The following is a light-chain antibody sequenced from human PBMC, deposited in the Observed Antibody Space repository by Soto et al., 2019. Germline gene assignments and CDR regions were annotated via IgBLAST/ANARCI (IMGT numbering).Light chain of an antibody. J-gene: IGKJ1*01. CDR1: QSISSW. CDR2: KAS. Sequence: DIQLNQSPSTLSASVGDRVSSTCRASQSISSWLAWYQQKPGKAPKLLIYKASSLESGVPSRFSGSGSGTEFTLTISSLQPDDFATYYCQQYNSYSAFGQGTKVDIK. V-gene: IGKV1-5*03. CDR3: QQYNSYSA.